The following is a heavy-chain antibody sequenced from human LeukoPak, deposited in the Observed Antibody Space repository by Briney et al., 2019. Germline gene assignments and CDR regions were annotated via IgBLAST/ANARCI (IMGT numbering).Heavy chain of an antibody. Sequence: SETLSLTCTVSGGSVSSSSDYWKWIRQPPGEGLVWIGYIYYIGRSNYNPSLKSRVTISMDTSKNKVCLKLSSVTAADTAMYYCARGLYDSGSTYHFDSWGQGTLVTV. V-gene: IGHV4-61*01. J-gene: IGHJ4*02. CDR3: ARGLYDSGSTYHFDS. CDR2: IYYIGRS. CDR1: GGSVSSSSDY. D-gene: IGHD3-10*01.